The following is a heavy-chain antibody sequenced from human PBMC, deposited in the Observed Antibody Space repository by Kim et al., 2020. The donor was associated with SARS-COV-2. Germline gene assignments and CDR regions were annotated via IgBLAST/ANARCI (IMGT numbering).Heavy chain of an antibody. V-gene: IGHV4-59*01. CDR2: IYYSGST. D-gene: IGHD6-19*01. CDR3: ARLAIAVAGTSSYWYFDL. CDR1: GGSISSYY. J-gene: IGHJ2*01. Sequence: SETLSLTCTVSGGSISSYYWSWIRQPPGKGLEWIGYIYYSGSTNYNPSLKSRVTISVDTSKNQFSLKLSSVTAADTAVYYCARLAIAVAGTSSYWYFDLWGRGTLATVSS.